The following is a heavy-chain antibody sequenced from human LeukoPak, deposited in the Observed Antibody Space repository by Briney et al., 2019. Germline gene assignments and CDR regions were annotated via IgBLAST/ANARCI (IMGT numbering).Heavy chain of an antibody. J-gene: IGHJ4*02. CDR2: INPNSGGT. CDR1: GYTFTGYY. V-gene: IGHV1-2*02. D-gene: IGHD6-13*01. CDR3: ARGVGAAAGTVYFDY. Sequence: ASVKVSCKASGYTFTGYYMHWVRQAPGQGLEWMGWINPNSGGTNYAQKFQGRVTMTRDTSISTAYMELSRLRSDDTAVYYCARGVGAAAGTVYFDYWGQGTLVTVSS.